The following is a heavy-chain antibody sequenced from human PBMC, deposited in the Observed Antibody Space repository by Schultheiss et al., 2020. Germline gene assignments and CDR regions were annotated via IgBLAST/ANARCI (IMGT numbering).Heavy chain of an antibody. J-gene: IGHJ3*02. V-gene: IGHV3-33*01. Sequence: GGSLRLSCAASGFTFSSYGMHWVRQAPGKGLEWVAVIWYDGSNKYYADSVKGRFTISRDNAKNSLYLQMNSLRAEDTAVYYCARDLMTTNAFDIWGKGTMVTVSS. D-gene: IGHD4-17*01. CDR2: IWYDGSNK. CDR1: GFTFSSYG. CDR3: ARDLMTTNAFDI.